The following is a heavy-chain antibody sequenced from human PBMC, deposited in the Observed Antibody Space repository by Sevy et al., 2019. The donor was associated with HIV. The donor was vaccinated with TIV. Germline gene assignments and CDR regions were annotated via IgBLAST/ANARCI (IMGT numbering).Heavy chain of an antibody. J-gene: IGHJ5*02. D-gene: IGHD3-22*01. CDR3: ARGLYYYDSSGYYYDWFDP. CDR2: MNPNSGNT. V-gene: IGHV1-8*01. CDR1: GYTFTSYD. Sequence: ASVKVSCKASGYTFTSYDINWVRQATGQGLEWMGWMNPNSGNTGYAQKFQGRVTMTRNTSISTAYMGLSSLGSEDTAVYYCARGLYYYDSSGYYYDWFDPWGQGTLVTVSS.